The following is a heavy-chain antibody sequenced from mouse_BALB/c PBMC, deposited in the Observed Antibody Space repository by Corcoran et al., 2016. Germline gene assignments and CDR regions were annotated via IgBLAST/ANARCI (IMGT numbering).Heavy chain of an antibody. Sequence: EVQLQQSGAELVKPGASVKLSCTASGFNIKDTYMHWVKQRPEQGLEWIGRIDPANGNTKYDPKFQGKATITADTSSNTAYLHLSSLTSEDTAVYYCARGYGSSYGWYFDVWGAGTTVTVSS. D-gene: IGHD1-1*01. CDR1: GFNIKDTY. J-gene: IGHJ1*01. CDR3: ARGYGSSYGWYFDV. V-gene: IGHV14-3*02. CDR2: IDPANGNT.